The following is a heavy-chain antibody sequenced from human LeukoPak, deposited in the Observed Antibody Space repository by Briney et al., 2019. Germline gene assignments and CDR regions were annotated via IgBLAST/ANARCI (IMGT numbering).Heavy chain of an antibody. CDR1: GGSISSSSYY. V-gene: IGHV4-39*01. J-gene: IGHJ6*03. CDR2: IYYSGST. CDR3: ARFGGHYDILTGYYLDYYYYMDV. D-gene: IGHD3-9*01. Sequence: SETLSLTCTVSGGSISSSSYYWGWIRQPPGKGLEWIGSIYYSGSTYYNPSLKSRVTISVDTSKNQFSLKLSSVTAADTAVYYCARFGGHYDILTGYYLDYYYYMDVWGKGTTVTISS.